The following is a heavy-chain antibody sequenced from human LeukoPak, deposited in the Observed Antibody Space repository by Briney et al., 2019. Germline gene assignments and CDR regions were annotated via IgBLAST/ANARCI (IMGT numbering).Heavy chain of an antibody. Sequence: ATVKVSCKASGYTFTGYYMHWVRQAPGQGLEWMGWIKPNSGAKNYAQKFQGRVTMTRDTSISTVYMELSRLRSDDTAVYYCARQGALVTGIDYWGQGTLVTASS. V-gene: IGHV1-2*02. D-gene: IGHD4-23*01. J-gene: IGHJ4*02. CDR3: ARQGALVTGIDY. CDR1: GYTFTGYY. CDR2: IKPNSGAK.